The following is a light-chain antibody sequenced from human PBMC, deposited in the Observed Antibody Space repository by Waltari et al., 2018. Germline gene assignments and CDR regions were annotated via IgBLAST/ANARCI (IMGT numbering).Light chain of an antibody. CDR2: KDT. Sequence: SYELTQPPSVSVSPGPTATTTCPGDLLPKQFAYWYQQRPGQAPVLLIYKDTERASGIPERFSGSTSGTTVTLTIAGVQAEDEADYFCQSVDVTALPFGGGTRLTVL. CDR3: QSVDVTALP. J-gene: IGLJ2*01. CDR1: LLPKQF. V-gene: IGLV3-25*03.